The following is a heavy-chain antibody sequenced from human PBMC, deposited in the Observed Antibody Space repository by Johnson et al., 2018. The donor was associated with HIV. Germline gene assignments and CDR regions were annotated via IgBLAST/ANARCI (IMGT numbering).Heavy chain of an antibody. V-gene: IGHV3-30*18. CDR1: GFTFSGYG. CDR3: AKEGYSASFDI. Sequence: QVQLVESGGGAVQPGKSLRLACAASGFTFSGYGMHWVRQAPGKGLEWVAVISYDGSNKYYADSVKGRFTISRDNSKNTRYLQMNSLRGEDTAVYHCAKEGYSASFDIWGQGTMVTVSS. J-gene: IGHJ3*02. CDR2: ISYDGSNK. D-gene: IGHD2-21*01.